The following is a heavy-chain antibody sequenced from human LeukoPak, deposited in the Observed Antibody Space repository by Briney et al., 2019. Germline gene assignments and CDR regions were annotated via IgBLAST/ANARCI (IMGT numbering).Heavy chain of an antibody. CDR3: ARNYYDILTGYYRLDP. V-gene: IGHV1-69*04. Sequence: GASVKVSCKASGGTFSSYAISWVRQAPGQGLEWMGRIIPIFGIANYAQKFQGRVTITADKSTSTAYMELSSLRSEDTAVYYCARNYYDILTGYYRLDPWGQGPLVTVSS. J-gene: IGHJ5*02. CDR1: GGTFSSYA. D-gene: IGHD3-9*01. CDR2: IIPIFGIA.